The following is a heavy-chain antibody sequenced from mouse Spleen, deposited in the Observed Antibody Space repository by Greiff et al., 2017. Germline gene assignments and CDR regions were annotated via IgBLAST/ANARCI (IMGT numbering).Heavy chain of an antibody. CDR3: ARGDYGYDYAMDY. D-gene: IGHD1-2*01. CDR1: GFSLTSYG. J-gene: IGHJ4*01. V-gene: IGHV2-6*02. Sequence: VKLVESGPGLVAPSQSLSITCTVSGFSLTSYGVHWVRQPPGKGLEWLVVIWSDGSTTYNSALKSRLSISKDNSKSQVFLKMNSLQTDDTAMYYCARGDYGYDYAMDYWGQGTSVTVSS. CDR2: IWSDGST.